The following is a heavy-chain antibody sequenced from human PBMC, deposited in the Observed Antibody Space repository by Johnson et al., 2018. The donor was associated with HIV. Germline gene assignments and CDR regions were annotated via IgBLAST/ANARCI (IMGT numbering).Heavy chain of an antibody. CDR2: IKQDGSEK. J-gene: IGHJ3*02. CDR1: GVTFSTYA. D-gene: IGHD3-16*01. CDR3: ALVLGALPGAFDI. Sequence: VQLVESGGGGVQPGRSLRLSCVVSGVTFSTYAMHWVRQAPGKGLEWVANIKQDGSEKYYVDSVKGRFTISRDNSKNTLYLQMNSLRAEDTAVYYCALVLGALPGAFDIWGQGTLVTVSS. V-gene: IGHV3-7*03.